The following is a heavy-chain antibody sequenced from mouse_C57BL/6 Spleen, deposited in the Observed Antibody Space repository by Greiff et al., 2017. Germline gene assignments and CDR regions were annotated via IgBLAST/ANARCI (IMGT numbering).Heavy chain of an antibody. V-gene: IGHV1-82*01. J-gene: IGHJ4*01. Sequence: QVQLQQSGPELVKPGASVKISCKASGYAFSSSWMNWVKQRPGKGLEWIGRIYPGDGDTNYNGKFKGKATLTADKSSSTAYMQLSSLTSEDSAVYLCARGGGRGDAMDYWGQGTSVTVSS. CDR3: ARGGGRGDAMDY. CDR2: IYPGDGDT. CDR1: GYAFSSSW. D-gene: IGHD3-3*01.